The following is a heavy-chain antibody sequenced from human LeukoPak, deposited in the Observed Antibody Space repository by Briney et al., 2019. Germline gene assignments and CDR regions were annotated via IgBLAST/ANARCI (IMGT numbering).Heavy chain of an antibody. CDR2: IKEDGSEK. CDR3: AREAYTYGSDVFDF. V-gene: IGHV3-7*01. D-gene: IGHD5-12*01. CDR1: GFTFSSYW. J-gene: IGHJ3*01. Sequence: GGSLRLSCAASGFTFSSYWMSWVRQAPGKGLEWVANIKEDGSEKHYVDSVKGRFTVSRDNAKRTLYLQMDSLRAEDTAVYFCAREAYTYGSDVFDFWGQGIMVSVSS.